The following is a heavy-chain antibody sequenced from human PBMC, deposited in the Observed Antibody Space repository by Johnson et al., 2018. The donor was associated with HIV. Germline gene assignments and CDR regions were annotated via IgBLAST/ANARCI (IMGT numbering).Heavy chain of an antibody. CDR1: GFTFGDYA. D-gene: IGHD1-26*01. CDR2: INWNGGST. CDR3: SRSRGGSSEDAFDI. V-gene: IGHV3-20*04. Sequence: VQLVESGGGLVQPGRSLRLSCTASGFTFGDYAMSWVRQAPGKGLEWVSGINWNGGSTGYADSVKGRFTISRDNAKNSLYLQMNSLGAEDTAFYYCSRSRGGSSEDAFDIWGQGTMVTVSS. J-gene: IGHJ3*02.